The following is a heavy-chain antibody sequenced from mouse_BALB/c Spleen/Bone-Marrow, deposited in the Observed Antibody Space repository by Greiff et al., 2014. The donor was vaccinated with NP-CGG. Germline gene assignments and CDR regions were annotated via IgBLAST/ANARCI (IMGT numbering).Heavy chain of an antibody. J-gene: IGHJ3*01. Sequence: QVQLQQSGAELVKPGASVKLSCKASGYTFTSYDINWVRQRPEQGLEWIGWIFPGDGSTKYNEKFKGKATLTTDKSSSTAYMQLSRLTSEDSAVYCCARRVYYDYDGGAWFAYWGQGTLVTVSA. CDR3: ARRVYYDYDGGAWFAY. CDR1: GYTFTSYD. CDR2: IFPGDGST. V-gene: IGHV1S56*01. D-gene: IGHD2-4*01.